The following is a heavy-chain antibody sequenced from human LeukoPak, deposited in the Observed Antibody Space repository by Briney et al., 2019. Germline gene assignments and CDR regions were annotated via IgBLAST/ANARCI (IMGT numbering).Heavy chain of an antibody. CDR2: IYHSGST. J-gene: IGHJ5*02. Sequence: PSETLSLTCAVSGGSISSGGYSWSWIRQPPGKGLEWIGYIYHSGSTYYNPSLKSRVTISVDRSKNQFSLKLSSVTAADTAVYYCAREVDYYDSSGYYYVWFDPWGQGTLVTVSS. CDR3: AREVDYYDSSGYYYVWFDP. CDR1: GGSISSGGYS. D-gene: IGHD3-22*01. V-gene: IGHV4-30-2*01.